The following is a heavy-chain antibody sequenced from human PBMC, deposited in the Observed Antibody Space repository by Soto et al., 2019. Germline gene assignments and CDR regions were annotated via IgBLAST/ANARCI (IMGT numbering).Heavy chain of an antibody. D-gene: IGHD7-27*01. V-gene: IGHV4-39*07. Sequence: SETLSLTCSVSGGSISSRSFYWGWIRQPPGKGLEWIGYIYYSGSTYYNPSLKSRVTISVDTSKNQFSLKLSSVTAADTAVYYCARGDLGAMSYIDYWGQGTLVTVSS. CDR3: ARGDLGAMSYIDY. J-gene: IGHJ4*02. CDR1: GGSISSRSFY. CDR2: IYYSGST.